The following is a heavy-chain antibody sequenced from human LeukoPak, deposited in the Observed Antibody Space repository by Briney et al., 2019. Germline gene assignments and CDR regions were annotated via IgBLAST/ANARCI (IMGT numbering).Heavy chain of an antibody. J-gene: IGHJ6*02. CDR3: ARPFYYDSNGGEGMDV. D-gene: IGHD3-22*01. CDR2: FTSSGTYI. V-gene: IGHV3-21*01. CDR1: GFTFTRFN. Sequence: GGSLRLSCAASGFTFTRFNMNWVGQAPGKGLHLVSSFTSSGTYIYYADSVKGRFTISRDNAKNSLYLHMNSLRAEDTAVYYCARPFYYDSNGGEGMDVWGQGTTVTVSS.